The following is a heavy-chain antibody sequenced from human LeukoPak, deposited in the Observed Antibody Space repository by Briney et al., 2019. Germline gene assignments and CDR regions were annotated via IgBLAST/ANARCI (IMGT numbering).Heavy chain of an antibody. J-gene: IGHJ6*03. CDR2: INPSGGST. D-gene: IGHD2-2*02. V-gene: IGHV1-46*01. CDR1: GYTSTSYY. CDR3: AGGHCSSTSCYTAGYYYYYMDV. Sequence: ASVKVSCKASGYTSTSYYMHWVRQAPGQGLEWMGIINPSGGSTSYAQKFQGRVTMTRDTSTSTVYMELSSLRSEDTAVYYCAGGHCSSTSCYTAGYYYYYMDVWGKGTTVTVSS.